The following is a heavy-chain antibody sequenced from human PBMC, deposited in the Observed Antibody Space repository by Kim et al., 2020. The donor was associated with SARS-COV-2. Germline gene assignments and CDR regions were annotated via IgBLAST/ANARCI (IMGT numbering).Heavy chain of an antibody. CDR2: IHQSGST. V-gene: IGHV4-34*01. CDR3: ARGRAGVVPAPILGIGPHYDYFIMDV. CDR1: GGSFSGHY. Sequence: SETLSLTCAVYGGSFSGHYWSWIRQPPGKGLEWIGEIHQSGSTNYNPSMKSRVTISIDTSKNQFSLNLSSVAAADTGFYYCARGRAGVVPAPILGIGPHYDYFIMDVWSHGTTVTVSS. J-gene: IGHJ6*02. D-gene: IGHD2-2*02.